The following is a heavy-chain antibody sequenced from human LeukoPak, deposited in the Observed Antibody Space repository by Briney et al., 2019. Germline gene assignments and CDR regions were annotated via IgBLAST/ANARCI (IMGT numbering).Heavy chain of an antibody. V-gene: IGHV4-59*01. CDR1: VGSLSFYY. CDR3: ARADGRGYIYGVPMYFDS. Sequence: SETLSLTCSVSVGSLSFYYWSWSRQSPVKGLECIGDISYSGSTNYNPSLKSRVTISVDTSTNQFSMKLNSVTAADTAVYYCARADGRGYIYGVPMYFDSWGQGTLVTVSS. CDR2: ISYSGST. D-gene: IGHD5-18*01. J-gene: IGHJ4*02.